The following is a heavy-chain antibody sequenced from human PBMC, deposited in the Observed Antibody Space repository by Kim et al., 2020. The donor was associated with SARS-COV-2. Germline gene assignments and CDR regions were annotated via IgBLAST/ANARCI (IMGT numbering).Heavy chain of an antibody. CDR1: GYSFTDYY. Sequence: ASVKVSCKASGYSFTDYYIHWVRQAPGQGLEWMGWINPNSGGSNIAQRFQGRVTMTRDTPISIVYMDLRRLTSDDTAVYYCARGPYSSGSGSYLFDPWGQ. J-gene: IGHJ5*02. V-gene: IGHV1-2*02. CDR3: ARGPYSSGSGSYLFDP. CDR2: INPNSGGS. D-gene: IGHD3-10*01.